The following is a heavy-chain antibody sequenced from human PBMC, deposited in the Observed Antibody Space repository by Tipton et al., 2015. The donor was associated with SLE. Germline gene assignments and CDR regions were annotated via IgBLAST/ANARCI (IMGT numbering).Heavy chain of an antibody. V-gene: IGHV3-21*01. Sequence: SLRLSCAASGFTFSSYAMSWVRQAPGKGLEWVSSISSSSSYIYYADSVKGRFTISRDNAKNSLYLQMNSLRAEDTAVYYCARDLDPNSNYLDYWGQGTLVTVSS. CDR2: ISSSSSYI. CDR1: GFTFSSYA. J-gene: IGHJ4*02. D-gene: IGHD4-11*01. CDR3: ARDLDPNSNYLDY.